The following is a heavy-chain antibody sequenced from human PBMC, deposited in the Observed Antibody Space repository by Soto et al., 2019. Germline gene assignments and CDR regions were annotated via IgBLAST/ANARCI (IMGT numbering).Heavy chain of an antibody. CDR3: ARESLTYCGGDCYSSPFDY. J-gene: IGHJ4*02. V-gene: IGHV4-31*02. CDR1: GGSISSDDYY. CDR2: IHYSGST. Sequence: PSETLSVTWTVSGGSISSDDYYWSWLRKHPGKGLEWIGYIHYSGSTYYNPSLKSRVTTSLDTSKNQFSLKLSSVTAADTAVYYCARESLTYCGGDCYSSPFDYWGQGALVTVSS. D-gene: IGHD2-21*02.